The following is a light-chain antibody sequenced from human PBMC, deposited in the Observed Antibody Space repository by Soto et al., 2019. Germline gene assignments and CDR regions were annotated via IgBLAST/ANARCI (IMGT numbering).Light chain of an antibody. CDR1: QTVGKD. CDR2: DAS. Sequence: IVLTQSPATLSLSPGERASLSCRASQTVGKDLAWYQVRPGQAPRLLIFDASSRATGIPDRFSGSGSGTDFTLTISRLEPEDFAVYYCQQYGSSPPVTFGQGTKLEIK. J-gene: IGKJ2*01. V-gene: IGKV3-20*01. CDR3: QQYGSSPPVT.